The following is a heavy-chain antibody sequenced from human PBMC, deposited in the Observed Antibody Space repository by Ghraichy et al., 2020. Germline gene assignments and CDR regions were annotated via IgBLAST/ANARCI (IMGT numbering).Heavy chain of an antibody. Sequence: SVKVSCKASGGTFSSYAISWVRQAPGQGLEWMGGIIPIFGTANYAQKFQGRVTITADESTSTAYMELSSLRSEDTAVYYCARARIAAAVGEFYYGMDVWGQGTTVTVSS. J-gene: IGHJ6*02. CDR2: IIPIFGTA. CDR3: ARARIAAAVGEFYYGMDV. D-gene: IGHD6-13*01. CDR1: GGTFSSYA. V-gene: IGHV1-69*13.